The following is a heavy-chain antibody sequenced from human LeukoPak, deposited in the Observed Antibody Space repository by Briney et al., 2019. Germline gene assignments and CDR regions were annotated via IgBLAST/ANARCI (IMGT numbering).Heavy chain of an antibody. CDR1: GYSFTGYW. Sequence: GESLKISCKASGYSFTGYWIGWVRQLPGKGLEWMGIVYSGNSDTRYSPSFQGQVTISADKSITTAYLQWSSLKASDSAIYYCARRRDRGRYFDLWGRGTLVTVSS. CDR2: VYSGNSDT. CDR3: ARRRDRGRYFDL. D-gene: IGHD6-25*01. J-gene: IGHJ2*01. V-gene: IGHV5-51*01.